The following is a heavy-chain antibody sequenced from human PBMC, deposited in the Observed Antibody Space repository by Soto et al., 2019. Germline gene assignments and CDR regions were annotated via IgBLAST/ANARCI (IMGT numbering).Heavy chain of an antibody. CDR3: AREPEGIAAALDY. CDR1: GFTFRTYG. CDR2: ISSSGSFM. V-gene: IGHV3-21*01. D-gene: IGHD6-13*01. Sequence: GGSLRLSCAASGFTFRTYGMNWVRRAPGGGLEWVASISSSGSFMYYADSVKGRFTISRDDAEKSLYLQMNSLRAEDTGLYYCAREPEGIAAALDYWGRGTLVTVSS. J-gene: IGHJ4*02.